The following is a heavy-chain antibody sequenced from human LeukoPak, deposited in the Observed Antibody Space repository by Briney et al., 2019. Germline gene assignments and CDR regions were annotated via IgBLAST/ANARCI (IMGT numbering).Heavy chain of an antibody. CDR1: GFTFSSHS. Sequence: GGSLRLSCAASGFTFSSHSMSWVRQTPGKGLEWVSSISTSSSFIYYADSLKGRFTISRDNSRNSLYLQMNSLRAEDTAVYYCARNYDFWSSPRGYMDVWGKGTTVTVSS. V-gene: IGHV3-21*01. CDR3: ARNYDFWSSPRGYMDV. J-gene: IGHJ6*03. D-gene: IGHD3-3*01. CDR2: ISTSSSFI.